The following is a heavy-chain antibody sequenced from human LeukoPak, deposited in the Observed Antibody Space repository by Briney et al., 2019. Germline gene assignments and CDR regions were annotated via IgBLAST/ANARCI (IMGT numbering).Heavy chain of an antibody. CDR3: AKPLAGYSSAFDY. J-gene: IGHJ4*02. CDR1: GFTFSNYG. Sequence: GGSLRLSCAASGFTFSNYGVHWVRQAPGEGLEWVAFIRYDGSNKYYADSVKGRFTISRDNSKNTLYLQMDSLRAEDTALHYCAKPLAGYSSAFDYWGQGTLVTVSS. V-gene: IGHV3-30*02. CDR2: IRYDGSNK. D-gene: IGHD5-18*01.